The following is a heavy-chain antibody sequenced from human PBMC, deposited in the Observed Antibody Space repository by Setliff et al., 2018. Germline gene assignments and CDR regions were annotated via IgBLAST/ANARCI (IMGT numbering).Heavy chain of an antibody. J-gene: IGHJ4*02. CDR1: GFTFTSYA. CDR3: SRDPTRRFDY. Sequence: PGGSLRLSCAASGFTFTSYAMNWVRQAPGKGLEWVAVIWDNGGNKYHADSVKGRFTISRDNARNSLYLQMNSLRVEDTAVYDCSRDPTRRFDYWGQGTLVTVSS. V-gene: IGHV3-33*08. CDR2: IWDNGGNK.